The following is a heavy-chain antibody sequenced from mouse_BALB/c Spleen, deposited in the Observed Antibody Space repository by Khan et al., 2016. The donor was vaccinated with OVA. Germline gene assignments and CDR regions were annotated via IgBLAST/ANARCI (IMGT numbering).Heavy chain of an antibody. CDR1: GFTFSSYG. V-gene: IGHV5-17*02. Sequence: EVQLEESGGDLVQPGGSRKLSCAASGFTFSSYGMHWVRQAPDKGLEWVAYISGDSNSIYYADTVKGRFTISRDNPRNTLFLQMTSLMSEDTAMYYYATSYFFAYYFAYWGQGTTLTVSS. CDR3: ATSYFFAYYFAY. CDR2: ISGDSNSI. J-gene: IGHJ2*01. D-gene: IGHD1-1*01.